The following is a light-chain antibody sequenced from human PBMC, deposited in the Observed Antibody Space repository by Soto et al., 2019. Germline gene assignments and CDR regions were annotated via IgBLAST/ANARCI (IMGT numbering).Light chain of an antibody. CDR2: EAS. J-gene: IGKJ3*01. CDR1: QGISHF. V-gene: IGKV1-27*01. Sequence: DIQMTQSPSSLSASLGDRITFTCRASQGISHFLAWYQQKPGKVPQLLIYEASTLQSGVPSRFSGSGSGTEFTLAISGLQPEDVATYFCQKYARAPFTFGPGTKVAIK. CDR3: QKYARAPFT.